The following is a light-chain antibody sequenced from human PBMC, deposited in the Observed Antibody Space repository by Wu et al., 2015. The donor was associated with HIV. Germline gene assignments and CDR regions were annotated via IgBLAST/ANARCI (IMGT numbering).Light chain of an antibody. CDR1: QIVTSSY. J-gene: IGKJ1*01. Sequence: EVVLTQSPGTLSLSPGERATLSCRSSQIVTSSYLAWYQQKPGQAPRLLIYGATSRATGTPARFSGSGSGTDFTLTISRLEPEDFAVYYCQQYGSSPPTFGQGTKV. CDR2: GAT. V-gene: IGKV3-20*01. CDR3: QQYGSSPPT.